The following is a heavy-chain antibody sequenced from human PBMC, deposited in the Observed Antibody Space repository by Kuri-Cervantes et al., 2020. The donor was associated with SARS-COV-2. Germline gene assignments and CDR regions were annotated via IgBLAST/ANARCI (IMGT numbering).Heavy chain of an antibody. CDR3: ARDMGDRLLWFGELLY. V-gene: IGHV1-18*04. D-gene: IGHD3-10*01. CDR2: ISACNGNT. Sequence: ASVKVSCKASGYTFTSYGISWVRQAPGQGLEWMGWISACNGNTNYAQKLQGRVTMTTDTSTSTAYMELRSLRSDDTAVYYCARDMGDRLLWFGELLYWGQGTLVTVSS. CDR1: GYTFTSYG. J-gene: IGHJ4*02.